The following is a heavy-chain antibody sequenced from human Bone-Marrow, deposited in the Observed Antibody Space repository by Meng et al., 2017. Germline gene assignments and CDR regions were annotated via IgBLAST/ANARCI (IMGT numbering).Heavy chain of an antibody. CDR1: GASIISSHW. CDR3: ARAAYDIWSGYAP. Sequence: PSGPLSLTCVVCGASIISSHWWGWVRQPPGKGLEWIGEIYHDGSTNYTPSLKSRVTISVDKSKNQFSLKLSSVTAADTAVYYCARAAYDIWSGYAPWGQGSLVTVSS. V-gene: IGHV4-4*02. D-gene: IGHD3-3*01. J-gene: IGHJ5*02. CDR2: IYHDGST.